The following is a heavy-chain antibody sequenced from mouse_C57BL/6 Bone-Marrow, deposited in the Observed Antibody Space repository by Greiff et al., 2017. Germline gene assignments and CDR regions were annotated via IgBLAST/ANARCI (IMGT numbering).Heavy chain of an antibody. CDR2: IDPENGDT. D-gene: IGHD1-1*01. CDR1: GFNIKDDY. V-gene: IGHV14-4*01. J-gene: IGHJ1*03. Sequence: DVQLQASGAELVRPGASVKLSCTASGFNIKDDYMHWVKPRPEQGLEWIGWIDPENGDTEYASKFQGKDTITADTSSNTAYLQLSSLTSDDTAVYYCTTPFYCGSSFYWYFDVWGTGTTVTVSS. CDR3: TTPFYCGSSFYWYFDV.